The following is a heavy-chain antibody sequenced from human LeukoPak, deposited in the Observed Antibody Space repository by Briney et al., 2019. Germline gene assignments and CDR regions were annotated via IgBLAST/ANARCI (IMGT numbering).Heavy chain of an antibody. CDR1: GFTFSTYA. V-gene: IGHV3-30*04. Sequence: PGGSMRLSCAASGFTFSTYALHWVRQAPGKGLEWVAVISYDDGSNKYYADSVKGRFTISRDNAKNSLYLQMNSLRAEDAAVYYCARGLDDYGGYSFIFDYWGQGTLVTVSS. CDR3: ARGLDDYGGYSFIFDY. D-gene: IGHD4-23*01. J-gene: IGHJ4*02. CDR2: ISYDDGSNK.